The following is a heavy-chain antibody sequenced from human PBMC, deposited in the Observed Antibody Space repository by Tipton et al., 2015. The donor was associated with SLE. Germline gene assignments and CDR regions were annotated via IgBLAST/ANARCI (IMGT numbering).Heavy chain of an antibody. CDR1: GFTFSSYD. V-gene: IGHV3-13*04. J-gene: IGHJ6*03. D-gene: IGHD6-19*01. CDR3: ARATFGSSGWYDYYMDV. Sequence: SLRLSCAASGFTFSSYDMHWVRQATGKGLEWVSAIGTAGDTYYPGSVKGRFTISRENAKNSLYLQMNSLRAGDTAVYYCARATFGSSGWYDYYMDVWGKGTTVTVSS. CDR2: IGTAGDT.